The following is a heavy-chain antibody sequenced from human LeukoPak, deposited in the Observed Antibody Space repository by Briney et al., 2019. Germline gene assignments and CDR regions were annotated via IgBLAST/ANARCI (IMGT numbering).Heavy chain of an antibody. D-gene: IGHD1-26*01. CDR3: TKRVKYGGTWDHFAD. V-gene: IGHV3-23*01. Sequence: GGSLRLSCAASGFTFDNYRMSWFRQAPGKGLEWVSPVNADGGNTDYADSGKGRFTIYRDKSKSTLILQMNSLRVEDTALYYCTKRVKYGGTWDHFADWGQGTLVTVSS. J-gene: IGHJ4*02. CDR1: GFTFDNYR. CDR2: VNADGGNT.